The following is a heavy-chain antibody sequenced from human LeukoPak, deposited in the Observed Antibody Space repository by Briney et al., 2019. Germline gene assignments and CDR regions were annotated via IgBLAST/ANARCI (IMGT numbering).Heavy chain of an antibody. CDR1: GYSISSGYY. V-gene: IGHV4-38-2*02. Sequence: PSETLSLTCNVSGYSISSGYYWGWIRQPPGKGLEWIGSIYHSGSTYYNPSLKSRVTISVDTSKNQFSLKLSSVTAADTAVYYCARDRSSSSFDPWGQGTLVTVSS. D-gene: IGHD6-6*01. CDR2: IYHSGST. CDR3: ARDRSSSSFDP. J-gene: IGHJ5*02.